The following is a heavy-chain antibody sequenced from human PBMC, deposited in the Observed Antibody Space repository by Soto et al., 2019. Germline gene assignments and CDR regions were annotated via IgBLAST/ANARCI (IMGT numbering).Heavy chain of an antibody. CDR1: ADSMSTYY. CDR3: ASDKSGDVDF. D-gene: IGHD7-27*01. V-gene: IGHV4-4*07. J-gene: IGHJ3*01. Sequence: SQSMSLTCTLSADSMSTYYWNWIRQSAEKGLEWIGRISATGATTYIPSLKSRITLSVDTSKTEFSLNLKFVTAADRAGYFCASDKSGDVDFWGQGTLVTVSS. CDR2: ISATGAT.